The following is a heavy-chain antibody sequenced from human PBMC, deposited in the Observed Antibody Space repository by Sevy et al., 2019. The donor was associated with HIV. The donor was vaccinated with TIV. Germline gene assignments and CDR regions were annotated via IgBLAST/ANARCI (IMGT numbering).Heavy chain of an antibody. CDR1: GFTFSSYA. V-gene: IGHV3-23*01. D-gene: IGHD3-3*01. CDR2: ISGSGGST. Sequence: GGSLRLSCAASGFTFSSYAMSWVRQAPGKGLEWVSAISGSGGSTHYADSVKGRFTISRDNSKNTLYLQMNSLRAEDTAVYYCAKGGLRFLEWLLEDTTFDYWGQGTLVTVSS. J-gene: IGHJ4*02. CDR3: AKGGLRFLEWLLEDTTFDY.